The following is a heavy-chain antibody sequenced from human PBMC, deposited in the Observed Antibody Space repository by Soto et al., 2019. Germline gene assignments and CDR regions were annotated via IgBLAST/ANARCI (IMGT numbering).Heavy chain of an antibody. V-gene: IGHV4-34*01. CDR1: GGSFSGYY. CDR3: ARPTVTHAAGFDY. J-gene: IGHJ4*02. D-gene: IGHD4-17*01. CDR2: INHSGST. Sequence: TLSLTCAVYGGSFSGYYWSWIRQPPGKGLEWIGEINHSGSTNYNPSLKSRVTISVDTSKNQFSLKLSSVTAADTAVYYCARPTVTHAAGFDYWGQGTLVTVSS.